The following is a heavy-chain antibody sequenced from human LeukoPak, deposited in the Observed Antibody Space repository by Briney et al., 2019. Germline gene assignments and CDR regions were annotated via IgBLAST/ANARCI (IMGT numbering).Heavy chain of an antibody. CDR3: AKDPTPLRFPSYVGD. V-gene: IGHV3-23*01. CDR2: ISGSGGST. Sequence: GGSLRLSCAASGFTFSSYAMSWVRQAPGKGLEWVSAISGSGGSTYYADSVKGRFTISRDNSKNTLYLQMNSLRAEDTAVYYCAKDPTPLRFPSYVGDWGQGTLVTVSS. D-gene: IGHD3-3*01. CDR1: GFTFSSYA. J-gene: IGHJ4*02.